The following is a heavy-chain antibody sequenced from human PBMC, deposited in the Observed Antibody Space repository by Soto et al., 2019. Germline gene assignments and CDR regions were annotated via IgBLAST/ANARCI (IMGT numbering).Heavy chain of an antibody. J-gene: IGHJ3*02. CDR1: GFTFSDYY. CDR2: ISSSGSTI. Sequence: QVQLVESGGGLVKPGGSLRLSCAASGFTFSDYYMSWIRQAPGKGLEWVSYISSSGSTIYYADSVKGRFTISRDNAKNSLYLQMNSLRAEDTAVYYCARDPPHYYYDSSGYPEGDAFDIWGQGTMVTVSS. D-gene: IGHD3-22*01. V-gene: IGHV3-11*01. CDR3: ARDPPHYYYDSSGYPEGDAFDI.